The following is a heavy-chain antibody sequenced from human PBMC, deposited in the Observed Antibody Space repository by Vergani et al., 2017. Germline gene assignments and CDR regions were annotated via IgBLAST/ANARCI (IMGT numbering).Heavy chain of an antibody. CDR1: GGSISSSSYY. CDR3: ARGGVTIFGGEYYYYGMDV. V-gene: IGHV4-31*03. CDR2: IYYSGST. D-gene: IGHD3-3*01. Sequence: QLQLQESGPGLVKPSETLSLTCTVSGGSISSSSYYWGWIRQHPGKGLEWIGYIYYSGSTYYNPSLKSRVTISVDTSKNQFSLKLSSVTAADTAVYYCARGGVTIFGGEYYYYGMDVWGQGTTVTVSS. J-gene: IGHJ6*02.